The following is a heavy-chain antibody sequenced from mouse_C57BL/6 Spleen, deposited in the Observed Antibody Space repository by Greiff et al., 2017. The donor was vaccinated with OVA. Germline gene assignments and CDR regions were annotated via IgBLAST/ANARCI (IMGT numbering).Heavy chain of an antibody. CDR3: AKGGGSEDWYFDV. CDR2: INPYNGDT. Sequence: VQLQQSGPELVKPGDSVKISCKASGYSFTGYFMNWVMQSHGKSLEWIGRINPYNGDTFYNQKFKGKATLTVDKSSSTAHMELRSLTSEDSAVYYCAKGGGSEDWYFDVWGTGTTVTVSS. J-gene: IGHJ1*03. CDR1: GYSFTGYF. D-gene: IGHD1-1*01. V-gene: IGHV1-20*01.